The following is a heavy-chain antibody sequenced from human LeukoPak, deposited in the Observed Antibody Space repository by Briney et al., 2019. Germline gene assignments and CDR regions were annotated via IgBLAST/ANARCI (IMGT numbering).Heavy chain of an antibody. CDR2: IIPIFGIA. Sequence: SVKVSCKASGGTFSSYAISWVRQAPGQGLEWMGRIIPIFGIANYAQKFQGRVTITADKSTSTAYMEPSSLRSEDTAVYYCARGGGYCSGGSCYSRLVYWGQGTLVTVSS. CDR1: GGTFSSYA. D-gene: IGHD2-15*01. J-gene: IGHJ4*02. CDR3: ARGGGYCSGGSCYSRLVY. V-gene: IGHV1-69*04.